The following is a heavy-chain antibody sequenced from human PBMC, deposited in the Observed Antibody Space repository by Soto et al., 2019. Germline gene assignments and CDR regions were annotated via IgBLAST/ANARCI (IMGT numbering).Heavy chain of an antibody. V-gene: IGHV2-5*01. D-gene: IGHD5-18*01. CDR3: AHRHTASGQLWFHNWFDP. CDR2: IYWNDDK. Sequence: SGPTMVNPTPPRTLTCTFSGFSLSTSGGGVGWIGQPPGKALEWLALIYWNDDKRYSPSLKSKLTITKSTSKNQVVLTMSNMDPVDTATYYCAHRHTASGQLWFHNWFDPWGQGTLVTVSS. CDR1: GFSLSTSGGG. J-gene: IGHJ5*02.